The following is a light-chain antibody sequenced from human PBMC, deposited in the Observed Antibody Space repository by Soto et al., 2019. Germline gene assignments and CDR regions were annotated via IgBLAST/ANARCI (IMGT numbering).Light chain of an antibody. V-gene: IGLV1-44*01. J-gene: IGLJ2*01. CDR3: ATWDDSLNGVV. CDR1: SFNVGGNT. Sequence: QSVLTQPPSASGTPGQRATTSVLGSSFNVGGNTVNWYQQVTGTAPKFLINSNNQRPSGVPDRFSGSKSGTSASLAISGLQSEDEADYYCATWDDSLNGVVFGGGTKVTVL. CDR2: SNN.